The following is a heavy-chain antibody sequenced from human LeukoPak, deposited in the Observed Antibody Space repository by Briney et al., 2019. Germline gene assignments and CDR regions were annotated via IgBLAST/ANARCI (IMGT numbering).Heavy chain of an antibody. V-gene: IGHV3-74*01. J-gene: IGHJ5*02. CDR1: GFTFSSYW. CDR2: ISGDGTAR. D-gene: IGHD3-10*01. Sequence: GGSLRLSCAASGFTFSSYWMNWVRQAPGKGLVWVSRISGDGTARNYADSVKGRFTISRDDAKNTVDLQMNSLRGEDTAVYYCVRGRGSYGWFDPWGQGTLVTVSS. CDR3: VRGRGSYGWFDP.